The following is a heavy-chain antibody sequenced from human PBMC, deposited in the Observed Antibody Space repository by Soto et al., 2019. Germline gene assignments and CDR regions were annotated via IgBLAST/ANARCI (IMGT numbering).Heavy chain of an antibody. CDR3: AVGPRMWLAGGGY. V-gene: IGHV4-34*01. D-gene: IGHD6-19*01. CDR2: INHSGIT. CDR1: GGSFSGYY. Sequence: QVLLEQWGAGLLKPSETLSLTCAVYGGSFSGYYWTWIRQPPGRGLEWLGEINHSGITDYNPSLKGRVSIAIATSKNQFSLKFNSVTAADTAVDYCAVGPRMWLAGGGYWGQGTLVTVSS. J-gene: IGHJ4*02.